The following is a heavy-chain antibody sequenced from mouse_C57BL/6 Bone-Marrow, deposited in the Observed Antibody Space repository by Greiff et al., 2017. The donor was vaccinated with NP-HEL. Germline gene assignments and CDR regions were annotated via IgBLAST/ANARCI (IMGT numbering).Heavy chain of an antibody. J-gene: IGHJ2*01. V-gene: IGHV1-26*01. D-gene: IGHD2-3*01. CDR2: INPNNGGT. CDR3: AREGYYDYFDY. CDR1: GYTFTDYY. Sequence: VQLQQSGPELVKPGASVKISCKASGYTFTDYYMNWVKQSHGKSLEWIGDINPNNGGTSYNQKFKGKSTLTVDKSSSTAYMQRSSLTSEDSAVYYCAREGYYDYFDYWGQGTTLTVSS.